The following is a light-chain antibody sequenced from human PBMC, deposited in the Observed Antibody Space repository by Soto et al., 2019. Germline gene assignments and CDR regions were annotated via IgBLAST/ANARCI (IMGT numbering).Light chain of an antibody. CDR2: IDN. J-gene: IGLJ2*01. Sequence: QPVLTQAPSASGTPGQRVTISCSGSTPNIGRTTVNWYQQLPGTAPKLLIYIDNQRPSGVPERFSGSKSGTSASLTITGLQSEDEATYYCATWDDSLNGPVFGGGTKLTVL. CDR3: ATWDDSLNGPV. V-gene: IGLV1-44*01. CDR1: TPNIGRTT.